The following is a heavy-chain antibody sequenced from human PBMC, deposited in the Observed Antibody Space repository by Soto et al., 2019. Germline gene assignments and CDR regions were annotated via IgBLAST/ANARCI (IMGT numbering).Heavy chain of an antibody. J-gene: IGHJ4*02. D-gene: IGHD5-12*01. CDR1: GFTFSSYS. CDR2: ISSSSSYI. Sequence: KPGGSLRLSCAASGFTFSSYSMNWVRQAPGKGLEWVSSISSSSSYIYYADSVKGRFTISRDNAKNSLYLQMNSLRAEDTAVYYCAREGLGRWLRPFDYWGQGTLVTVSS. V-gene: IGHV3-21*01. CDR3: AREGLGRWLRPFDY.